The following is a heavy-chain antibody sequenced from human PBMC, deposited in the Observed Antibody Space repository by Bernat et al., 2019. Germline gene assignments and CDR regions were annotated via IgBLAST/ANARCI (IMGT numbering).Heavy chain of an antibody. CDR3: AREWGTVIDS. CDR1: GFTFSSYG. Sequence: QVQLVESGGGVVQPGRSLRLSCAASGFTFSSYGMHWVRQAPGKGLEWVAVIWYGGSNKYYADSVKGRFTISRDSSKSTLYLQMNSLRAEDTAVYYCAREWGTVIDSWGQGTLVTVSS. J-gene: IGHJ4*02. D-gene: IGHD3-16*01. CDR2: IWYGGSNK. V-gene: IGHV3-33*01.